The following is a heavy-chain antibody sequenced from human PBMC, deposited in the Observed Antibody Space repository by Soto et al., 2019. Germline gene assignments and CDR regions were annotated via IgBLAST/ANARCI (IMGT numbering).Heavy chain of an antibody. CDR2: IIPNLGIT. Sequence: QVQLVQSGAEVKKPGSSVKVSCKASGGTLSSYTFSWVRQAPGQGLEWMGRIIPNLGITNYAQKFQGRITIIVDKSTSTGYMELSSLRSEDTAVYYCARDKGYCSGASCPDFAYWGQGTLVTVSS. CDR3: ARDKGYCSGASCPDFAY. CDR1: GGTLSSYT. V-gene: IGHV1-69*08. J-gene: IGHJ4*02. D-gene: IGHD2-15*01.